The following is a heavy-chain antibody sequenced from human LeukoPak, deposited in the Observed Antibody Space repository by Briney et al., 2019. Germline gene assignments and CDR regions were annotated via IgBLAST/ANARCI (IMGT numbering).Heavy chain of an antibody. V-gene: IGHV4-34*01. J-gene: IGHJ4*02. D-gene: IGHD3-10*01. CDR3: ARGLKITMVRGVTRPFDY. CDR2: INHSGST. Sequence: SETLSLTCAVYGGSFSGYYWSWIRQPPGKGLEWIGEINHSGSTNYNPSLKSRVTISVDTSKNQFSLKLSSVTAADTAVYYCARGLKITMVRGVTRPFDYWGQGTLVTVSS. CDR1: GGSFSGYY.